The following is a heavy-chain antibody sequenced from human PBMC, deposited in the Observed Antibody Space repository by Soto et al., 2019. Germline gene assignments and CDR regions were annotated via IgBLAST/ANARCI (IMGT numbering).Heavy chain of an antibody. CDR1: GFSFSSYA. CDR3: ARGPRGALFDY. Sequence: GGSLRLSCAASGFSFSSYAMTWVRQTPGKGLEWVSTISSSGGTTYYADSVKGRFTISRHNSKNTLYLQMNSLRAEDTAVYYCARGPRGALFDYWGQGTLVTVSS. V-gene: IGHV3-23*01. J-gene: IGHJ4*02. CDR2: ISSSGGTT.